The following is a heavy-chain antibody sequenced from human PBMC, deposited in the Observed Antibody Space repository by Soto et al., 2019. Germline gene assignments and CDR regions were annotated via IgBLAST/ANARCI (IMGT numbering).Heavy chain of an antibody. CDR3: ARRARPDFYYFDV. CDR1: GFTLSGYA. CDR2: ISSNGVGT. J-gene: IGHJ6*03. D-gene: IGHD6-6*01. V-gene: IGHV3-64*01. Sequence: ESGGGLAQPGGSLRLYCAASGFTLSGYAMDWVRQAPGKGLEYVSGISSNGVGTYYANSVQGRFTISRDNSKNTVYLQMGSLRPEDMAVYYCARRARPDFYYFDVWAKGTTVTVSS.